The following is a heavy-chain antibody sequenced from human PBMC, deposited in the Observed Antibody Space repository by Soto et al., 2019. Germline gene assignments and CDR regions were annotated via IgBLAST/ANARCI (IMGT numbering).Heavy chain of an antibody. CDR1: GFTFRSYA. CDR3: AKEPVGPDWYFDL. J-gene: IGHJ2*01. Sequence: DVQLLESGGGLVQPGGSLRLSCAASGFTFRSYAMSWVRQAPGKGLEWVSGISGSGISTHYADSVKGRFTVSRDNSQNTQCLQMNSLKAENTAVYNCAKEPVGPDWYFDLWGRGTLVTISS. V-gene: IGHV3-23*01. CDR2: ISGSGIST.